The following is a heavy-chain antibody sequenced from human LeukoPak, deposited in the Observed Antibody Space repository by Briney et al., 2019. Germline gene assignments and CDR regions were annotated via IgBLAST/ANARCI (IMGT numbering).Heavy chain of an antibody. CDR2: NNPNSGGT. CDR1: GNTFTDYY. J-gene: IGHJ3*02. V-gene: IGHV1-2*02. Sequence: ASVKVSCKASGNTFTDYYIHLVRQAPGQGFEWMGWNNPNSGGTNYAQKLQGRVTMTRDTSITTAYMELSRLRSDDTAVYYCATLHAFDIWGQGTMVTVSS. CDR3: ATLHAFDI.